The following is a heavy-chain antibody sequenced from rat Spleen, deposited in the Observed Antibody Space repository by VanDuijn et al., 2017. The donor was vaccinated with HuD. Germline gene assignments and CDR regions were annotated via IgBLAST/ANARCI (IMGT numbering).Heavy chain of an antibody. Sequence: EVQLVESGGGLVQPGGSLRLSCTTSGFTFRNYDLAGVRQAPMKGREWVTSISSSGTGPYLRDSVRGRFTVSRDNAKSTLSLQMDRLRSEDTATYYCVRQDTSGYSNWFAYWGQGTLVSVSS. CDR2: ISSSGTGP. J-gene: IGHJ3*01. CDR1: GFTFRNYD. V-gene: IGHV5-25*01. D-gene: IGHD4-3*01. CDR3: VRQDTSGYSNWFAY.